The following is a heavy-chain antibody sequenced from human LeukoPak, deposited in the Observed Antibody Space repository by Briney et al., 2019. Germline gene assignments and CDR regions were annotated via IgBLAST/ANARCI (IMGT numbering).Heavy chain of an antibody. D-gene: IGHD6-19*01. CDR1: GDSISSYY. CDR2: IHPSGST. J-gene: IGHJ4*02. Sequence: SETLSLTCTVSGDSISSYYWSWIRQPAGKGLEWIGRIHPSGSTNYNPSLKSRVTISVDTSKNQFSLKLNSVTAADTAVYYCARASSSGPPDYWGQGTLVTVSS. V-gene: IGHV4-4*07. CDR3: ARASSSGPPDY.